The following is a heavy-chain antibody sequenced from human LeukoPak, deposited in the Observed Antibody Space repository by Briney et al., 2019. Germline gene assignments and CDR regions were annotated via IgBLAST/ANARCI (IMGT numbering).Heavy chain of an antibody. CDR2: ISSSSSYI. D-gene: IGHD6-13*01. V-gene: IGHV3-21*01. Sequence: GGSLRLSCAASGFTFSSYSMNWVRQAPGKGLEWVSSISSSSSYIYYADSVKGRFTISRDNAKNSLYLQMNSLRAEDTAVYYCARDSSSSWYGDSALDIWGQGTMVTVSS. CDR1: GFTFSSYS. J-gene: IGHJ3*02. CDR3: ARDSSSSWYGDSALDI.